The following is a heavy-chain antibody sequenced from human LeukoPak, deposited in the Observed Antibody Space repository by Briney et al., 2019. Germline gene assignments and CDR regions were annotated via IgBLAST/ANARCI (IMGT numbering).Heavy chain of an antibody. CDR3: ARQSGYDARSDY. J-gene: IGHJ4*02. Sequence: PSETLSLTCTVSGGSISSYYWSWIRQPPGKGLEWIGYIYYSGSTNYNPSLKSRVTISVDTSKNQFSLKLSSVTAADTAVYYCARQSGYDARSDYWGQGTLVTVSS. D-gene: IGHD5-12*01. CDR1: GGSISSYY. CDR2: IYYSGST. V-gene: IGHV4-59*01.